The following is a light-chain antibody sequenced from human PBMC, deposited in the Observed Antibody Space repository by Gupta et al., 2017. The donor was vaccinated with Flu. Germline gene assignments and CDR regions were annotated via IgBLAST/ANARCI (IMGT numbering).Light chain of an antibody. V-gene: IGKV1-5*03. CDR3: KQDSTSPLT. Sequence: IHFSQSPSTLSASVAFRVTITCRASQSIISWLAWYQQKPGKAPKILIQKADKVERGVQSRFTGSGSGTXRNLTIXSLEPDEFAAYYSKQDSTSPLTCGXGTKVEIE. CDR2: KAD. CDR1: QSIISW. J-gene: IGKJ4*01.